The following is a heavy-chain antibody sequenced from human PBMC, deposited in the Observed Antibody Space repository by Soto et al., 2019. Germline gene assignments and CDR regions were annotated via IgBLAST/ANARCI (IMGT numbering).Heavy chain of an antibody. Sequence: EVQLVESGGGLVQPGGSLRLSCAAFGFKISSSSMNWVRQAPGRGLEWVAYISDSGSNTLYADSVKGRFTVSRDTAKNSLYLQMSGLGDEDRAVYYCARYYYDSSGYYYKDAFDIWGQGTMVTVSS. J-gene: IGHJ3*02. V-gene: IGHV3-48*02. CDR2: ISDSGSNT. CDR1: GFKISSSS. CDR3: ARYYYDSSGYYYKDAFDI. D-gene: IGHD3-22*01.